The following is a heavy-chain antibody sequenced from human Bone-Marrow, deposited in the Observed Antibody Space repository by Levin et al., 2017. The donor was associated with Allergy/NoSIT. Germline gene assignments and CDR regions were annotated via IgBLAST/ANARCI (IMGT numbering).Heavy chain of an antibody. D-gene: IGHD6-13*01. CDR2: ISGSGGST. J-gene: IGHJ4*02. V-gene: IGHV3-23*01. CDR1: GFTFSSYA. Sequence: GESLKISCAASGFTFSSYAMSWVRQAPGKGLEWVSAISGSGGSTYYADSVKGRFTISRDNSKNTLYLQMNSLRAEDTAVYYCAKFQRSSWTFDYWGQGTLVTVSS. CDR3: AKFQRSSWTFDY.